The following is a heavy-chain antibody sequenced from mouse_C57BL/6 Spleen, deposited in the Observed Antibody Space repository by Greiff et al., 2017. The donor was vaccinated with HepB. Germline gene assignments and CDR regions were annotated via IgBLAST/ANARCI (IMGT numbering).Heavy chain of an antibody. CDR3: ARKDSNSFGFAY. J-gene: IGHJ3*01. V-gene: IGHV2-2*01. D-gene: IGHD2-5*01. CDR2: IWSGGST. CDR1: GFSLTSYG. Sequence: VQLVESGPGLVQPSQSLSITCPVSGFSLTSYGVHWVRQSPGKGLEWLGVIWSGGSTDYNAAFISRLSISKDNSKSQVFFKMNSLQADDTAIYYCARKDSNSFGFAYWGQGTLVTVSA.